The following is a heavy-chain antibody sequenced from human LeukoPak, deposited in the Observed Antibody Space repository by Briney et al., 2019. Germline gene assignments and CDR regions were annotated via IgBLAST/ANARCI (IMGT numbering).Heavy chain of an antibody. D-gene: IGHD2-2*02. V-gene: IGHV4-39*01. CDR1: GGSISSSSYY. J-gene: IGHJ3*02. CDR2: IYYSGST. Sequence: PSETLSLTCTVSGGSISSSSYYWGWIRQPPGKGLEWIGSIYYSGSTYYNPSLKSRVTISVDTSKNQFSLKLSSVTAADTAVYYCARTLGGCSSTSCYTPCAFDIWGQGTVVTVSS. CDR3: ARTLGGCSSTSCYTPCAFDI.